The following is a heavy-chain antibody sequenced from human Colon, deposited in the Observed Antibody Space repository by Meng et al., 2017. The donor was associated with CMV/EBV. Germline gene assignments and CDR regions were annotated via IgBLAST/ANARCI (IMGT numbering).Heavy chain of an antibody. CDR2: ISPTGSDT. V-gene: IGHV3-11*05. CDR1: GFIFSDYY. Sequence: VQLGESGGGLVEPGWSLRLSCAASGFIFSDYYMTWIREAPGKGLEWVSYISPTGSDTNYADSVRGRFTISRDNAKNSLFLQMSSLTAEDTAVYYCVKGHTMINPWGQGTLVTVPS. D-gene: IGHD3-16*01. CDR3: VKGHTMINP. J-gene: IGHJ5*02.